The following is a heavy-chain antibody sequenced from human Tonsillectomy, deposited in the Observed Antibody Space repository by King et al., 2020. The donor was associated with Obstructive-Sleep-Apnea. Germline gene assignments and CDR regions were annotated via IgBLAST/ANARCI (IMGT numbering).Heavy chain of an antibody. Sequence: VQLVESGGGVVQPGRSLRLSCAASGFTFSSYAMHWVRQAPGKGLEWVAVISYDGSNKYYADSVKGRFTISRDNSKNSLYLQMNSLRAEDTAVYYCARGWAYSSSWYGAEFGYWGQGTLVTVSS. V-gene: IGHV3-30-3*01. CDR2: ISYDGSNK. CDR1: GFTFSSYA. J-gene: IGHJ4*02. D-gene: IGHD6-13*01. CDR3: ARGWAYSSSWYGAEFGY.